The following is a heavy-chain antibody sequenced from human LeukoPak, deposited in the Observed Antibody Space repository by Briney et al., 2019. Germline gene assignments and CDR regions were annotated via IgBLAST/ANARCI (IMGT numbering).Heavy chain of an antibody. CDR2: VYYSGSA. Sequence: SGTLSLTCTISDGSISTYYWSWIRQPPGKGLEWIGYVYYSGSADYNPSLRSRVTLSVDTSKNQFSLTLTSVTAADTAMYYCATTTIGSSSSYYFDYWGRGTLVTVSS. V-gene: IGHV4-59*03. J-gene: IGHJ4*02. CDR1: DGSISTYY. D-gene: IGHD6-6*01. CDR3: ATTTIGSSSSYYFDY.